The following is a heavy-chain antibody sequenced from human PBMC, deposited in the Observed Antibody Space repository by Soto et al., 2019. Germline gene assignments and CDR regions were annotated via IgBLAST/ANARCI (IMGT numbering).Heavy chain of an antibody. J-gene: IGHJ2*01. D-gene: IGHD2-15*01. CDR3: ARDRHCSGGSCYNRFWYFDL. CDR1: GYTFITYG. V-gene: IGHV1-18*01. CDR2: ISTYNGNT. Sequence: ASVKVSCKASGYTFITYGVSWVRQAPGQGLDWLGWISTYNGNTRYAEKLQGRVTMTTDTSTSTAYMELRSLRSDDTAVYYCARDRHCSGGSCYNRFWYFDLWGRGTLVTVSS.